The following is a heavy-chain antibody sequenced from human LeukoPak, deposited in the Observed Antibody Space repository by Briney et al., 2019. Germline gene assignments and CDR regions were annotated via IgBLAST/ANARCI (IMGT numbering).Heavy chain of an antibody. D-gene: IGHD6-13*01. V-gene: IGHV3-23*01. J-gene: IGHJ4*02. CDR3: AKVRASYSSSRYYFDY. CDR2: ISGSGGST. Sequence: TGGSLRLSCAASGFTFSSYAMSWVRQAPGKGLEWVSAISGSGGSTYYADSVKGRFTISRDNSKNTLYLQMNSLRAEDTAVYYCAKVRASYSSSRYYFDYWGQGTLVTVSS. CDR1: GFTFSSYA.